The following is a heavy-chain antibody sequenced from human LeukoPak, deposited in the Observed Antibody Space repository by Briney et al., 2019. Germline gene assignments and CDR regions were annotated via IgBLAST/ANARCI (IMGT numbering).Heavy chain of an antibody. CDR3: ARDFGAPAP. V-gene: IGHV3-74*01. J-gene: IGHJ5*02. D-gene: IGHD3-3*01. CDR2: INGDGSTT. Sequence: GGSLRLSCATSGFTLSNYWMHWVRQAPGKGLVWVSRINGDGSTTNYADSVKGRFTISRDNAKNMLYLQMSILRVEDTALYYCARDFGAPAPWGQGTLVTVSS. CDR1: GFTLSNYW.